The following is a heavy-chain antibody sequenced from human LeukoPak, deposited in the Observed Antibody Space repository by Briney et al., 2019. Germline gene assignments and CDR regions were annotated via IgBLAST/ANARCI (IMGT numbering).Heavy chain of an antibody. D-gene: IGHD3-16*01. V-gene: IGHV4-59*01. Sequence: SETLSLTCTVSGGSFSSYYWTWIRQPPGKGLEWIGYIDHSGSTNYNPSLKSRVSISSDTSKNQFSLELSSVTAADTAVYYCARDNDSRDPPHFDYWGQGTLVTVSS. CDR3: ARDNDSRDPPHFDY. CDR2: IDHSGST. CDR1: GGSFSSYY. J-gene: IGHJ4*02.